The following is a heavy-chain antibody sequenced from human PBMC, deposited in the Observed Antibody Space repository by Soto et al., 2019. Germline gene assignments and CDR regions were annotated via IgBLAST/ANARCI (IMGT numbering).Heavy chain of an antibody. D-gene: IGHD1-26*01. CDR1: GFNFRGFG. V-gene: IGHV3-33*01. CDR3: GRDTLGGRGIGMDV. J-gene: IGHJ6*02. CDR2: IWYDGSNK. Sequence: WRSLRHSCAAAGFNFRGFGMRWVRKDPGKGLEWVAVIWYDGSNKYYADSVKGRFTISRDNSKNTLYLQMNSLRAEDTAVYYCGRDTLGGRGIGMDVWGQGTTVTVSS.